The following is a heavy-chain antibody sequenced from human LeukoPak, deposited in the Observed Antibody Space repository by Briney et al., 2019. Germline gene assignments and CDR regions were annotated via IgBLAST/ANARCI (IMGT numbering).Heavy chain of an antibody. V-gene: IGHV3-15*01. Sequence: GGSLRLSCAASGFTFSNAWMSWVRQAPGKGLEWVGRIKSKVDGGTTDYAAAVEGRFTISRDDSENTLSLQMNSLKTDDTAMYYCTRDREVAGPGSRGQGTLVTVSS. D-gene: IGHD6-19*01. J-gene: IGHJ4*02. CDR3: TRDREVAGPGS. CDR1: GFTFSNAW. CDR2: IKSKVDGGTT.